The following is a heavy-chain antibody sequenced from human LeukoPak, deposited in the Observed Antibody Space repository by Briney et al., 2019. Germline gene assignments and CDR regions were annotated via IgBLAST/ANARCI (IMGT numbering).Heavy chain of an antibody. Sequence: SVKVSCKASGFTFTSSAMQWVRQARGQRLEWIGWIVVGSGNTNYAQKFQERVTITRDMSTSTAYMELSSLRSEDTAVYYCAADYRGLWFGELPNWFDPWGQGTLVTVSS. CDR1: GFTFTSSA. CDR3: AADYRGLWFGELPNWFDP. D-gene: IGHD3-10*01. CDR2: IVVGSGNT. V-gene: IGHV1-58*02. J-gene: IGHJ5*02.